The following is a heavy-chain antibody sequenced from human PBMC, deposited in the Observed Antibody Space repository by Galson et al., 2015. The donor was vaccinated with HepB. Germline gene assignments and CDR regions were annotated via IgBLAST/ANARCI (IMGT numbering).Heavy chain of an antibody. CDR2: IYPGDSDT. J-gene: IGHJ6*02. CDR1: GYSFTSYW. CDR3: ARLGDDFWSGYYYGMDV. D-gene: IGHD3-3*01. V-gene: IGHV5-51*01. Sequence: QSGAEVKKPGESLKISCKGSGYSFTSYWIGWVRQMPGKGLEWMGIIYPGDSDTRYSPSFQGQVTISADKSISTAYLQWSSLKASDTAMYYCARLGDDFWSGYYYGMDVWGQGTTVTVSS.